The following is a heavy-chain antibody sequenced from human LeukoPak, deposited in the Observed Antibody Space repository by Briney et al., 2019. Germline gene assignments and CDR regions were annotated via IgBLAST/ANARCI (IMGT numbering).Heavy chain of an antibody. CDR2: IYYSGST. J-gene: IGHJ6*02. CDR1: GGSISSYY. Sequence: SSETLSLTCTVSGGSISSYYWSRIRQPPGKGLEWIGYIYYSGSTNYNPSLKSRVTISVDTSKNQFSLRLSSVTAADTAVYYCARYGSGSYSFGMDVWGQGTTVTVSS. V-gene: IGHV4-59*08. CDR3: ARYGSGSYSFGMDV. D-gene: IGHD3-10*01.